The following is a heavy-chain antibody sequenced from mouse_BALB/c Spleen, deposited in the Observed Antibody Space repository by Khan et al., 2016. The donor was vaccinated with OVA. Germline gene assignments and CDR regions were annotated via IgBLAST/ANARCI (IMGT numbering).Heavy chain of an antibody. Sequence: IQLVQSGAELVKPGASVKLSCTASGFNINDTCLHWVKQRPEQGLEWIGRIDPANGDTKYDPKFPAKATITADTPSNIAYLQLSSLTSEDTAVSYCARANSLWPMDYWGQGTSVTGSS. J-gene: IGHJ4*01. D-gene: IGHD1-1*01. V-gene: IGHV14-3*02. CDR1: GFNINDTC. CDR2: IDPANGDT. CDR3: ARANSLWPMDY.